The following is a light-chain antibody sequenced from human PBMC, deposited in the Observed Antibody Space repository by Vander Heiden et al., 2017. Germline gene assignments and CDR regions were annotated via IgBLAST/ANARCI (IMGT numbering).Light chain of an antibody. J-gene: IGKJ1*01. Sequence: DIVMTQSPLSLPVTPGEPASISCRSSQSLLHSNGYNYLDWYLQKPGQSPQLLIYLGSNRASGVPDRFSGSGSGTDFTLKISRGEAEDVGVYYCMQALQTPRTFGQGTKVXIK. CDR2: LGS. CDR3: MQALQTPRT. CDR1: QSLLHSNGYNY. V-gene: IGKV2-28*01.